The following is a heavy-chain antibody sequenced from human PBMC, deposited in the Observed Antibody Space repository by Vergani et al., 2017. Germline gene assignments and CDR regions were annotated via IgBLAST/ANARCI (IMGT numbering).Heavy chain of an antibody. V-gene: IGHV1-2*06. CDR1: GGTFSSYA. CDR2: INPSSGGT. J-gene: IGHJ4*02. CDR3: ARGGYYGSGSYPDDY. D-gene: IGHD3-10*01. Sequence: QVQLVQSGAEVKKPGSSVKVSCKASGGTFSSYAISWVRQAPGQGLEWMGRINPSSGGTNCAQRFQGRVTMTGDTSISPAYMDLVSLRSDDTAVYYCARGGYYGSGSYPDDYWGQGTLVTVSS.